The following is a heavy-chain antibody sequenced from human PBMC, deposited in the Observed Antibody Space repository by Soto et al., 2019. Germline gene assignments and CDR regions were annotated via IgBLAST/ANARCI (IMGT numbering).Heavy chain of an antibody. V-gene: IGHV4-39*01. CDR2: IYYSGST. J-gene: IGHJ4*02. D-gene: IGHD6-6*01. CDR3: ARGKQLALDY. CDR1: GGSISSSSYY. Sequence: SETLSLTXTVSGGSISSSSYYWGWIRQPPGKGLEWIGSIYYSGSTYYNPSLKSRVTISVDTSKNQFSLKLSSVTAADTAVYCCARGKQLALDYWGQGTLVTVSS.